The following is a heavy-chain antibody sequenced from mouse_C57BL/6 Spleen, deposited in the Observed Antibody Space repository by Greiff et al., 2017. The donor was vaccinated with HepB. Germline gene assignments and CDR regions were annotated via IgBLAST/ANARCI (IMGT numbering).Heavy chain of an antibody. CDR1: GYTFTGYW. CDR3: ARSGGFYYDYDVGYFDV. CDR2: ILPGSGST. D-gene: IGHD2-4*01. V-gene: IGHV1-9*01. Sequence: QVQLQQSGAELMKPGASVKLSCKATGYTFTGYWIEWVKQRPGHGLEWIGEILPGSGSTNYNEKFKGKATFTADKSSNTAYMQLSSLTTEDSAIYYGARSGGFYYDYDVGYFDVWGTGTTVTVSS. J-gene: IGHJ1*03.